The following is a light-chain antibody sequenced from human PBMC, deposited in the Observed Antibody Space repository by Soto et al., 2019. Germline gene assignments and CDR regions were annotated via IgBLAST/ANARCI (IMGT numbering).Light chain of an antibody. J-gene: IGKJ3*01. CDR3: QQYGSSLFS. V-gene: IGKV3-20*01. CDR2: AAS. Sequence: EIVLTQSPGTLSLSPGERATLSCRASQGFXSRYSAWYQQKPGQAPGLLTYAASSRATGIPDRFSGGGSGTDFTLTISRLEPEDFAVYYCQQYGSSLFSFGPGTKVDIK. CDR1: QGFXSRY.